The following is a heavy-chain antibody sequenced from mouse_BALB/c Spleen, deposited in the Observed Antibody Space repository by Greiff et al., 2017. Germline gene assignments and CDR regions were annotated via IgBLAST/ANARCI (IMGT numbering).Heavy chain of an antibody. CDR1: GFTFSSYA. J-gene: IGHJ2*01. CDR2: ISSGGST. CDR3: ARGLYGYPYYFDY. V-gene: IGHV5-6-5*01. Sequence: EVKVVESGGGLVKPGGSLKLSCAASGFTFSSYAMSWVRQTPEKRLEWVASISSGGSTYYPDSVKGRFTISRDNARNILYLQMSSLRSEDTAMYYCARGLYGYPYYFDYWGQGTTLTVSS. D-gene: IGHD1-2*01.